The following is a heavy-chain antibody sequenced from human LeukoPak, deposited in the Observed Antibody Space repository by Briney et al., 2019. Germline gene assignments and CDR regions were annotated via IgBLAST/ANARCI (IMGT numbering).Heavy chain of an antibody. D-gene: IGHD2-21*02. Sequence: ASVKVSCKASGYTFTSYAMHWVRQAPGQRLEWMGWINAGNGNTKYSQEFQGRVTITRDTSASTAYMELSRLRSDDTAVYYCARVVRYCGGDCYHFDYWGQGTLVTVSS. CDR3: ARVVRYCGGDCYHFDY. J-gene: IGHJ4*02. CDR2: INAGNGNT. CDR1: GYTFTSYA. V-gene: IGHV1-3*01.